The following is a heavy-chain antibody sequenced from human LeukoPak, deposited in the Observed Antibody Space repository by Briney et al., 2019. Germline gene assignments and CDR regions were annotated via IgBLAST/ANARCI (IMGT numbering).Heavy chain of an antibody. Sequence: ASVKVSCKASGYTFTGYYMHWVRQAPGQGLEWMGWINPNSGGTNYAQKFQGRVTMTRDTSISTAYMELSRLRSDDTAVYYCARATSGFNYYYYTDVWGKGTTVTVSS. CDR1: GYTFTGYY. CDR2: INPNSGGT. CDR3: ARATSGFNYYYYTDV. D-gene: IGHD3-3*01. J-gene: IGHJ6*03. V-gene: IGHV1-2*02.